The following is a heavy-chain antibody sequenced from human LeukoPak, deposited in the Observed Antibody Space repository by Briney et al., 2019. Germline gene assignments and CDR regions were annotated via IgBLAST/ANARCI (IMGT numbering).Heavy chain of an antibody. Sequence: SETLSLTCTVSGGSISSGSYYWGWIRQPRGKGLEWIETIYYSGSTYYNPYRKSRVTIFVYTSNNQFSLKLSSVTAADTAVYYCARQRDTARTNPYFDYWGQGTLVTVSS. V-gene: IGHV4-39*01. CDR2: IYYSGST. CDR1: GGSISSGSYY. D-gene: IGHD5-18*01. J-gene: IGHJ4*02. CDR3: ARQRDTARTNPYFDY.